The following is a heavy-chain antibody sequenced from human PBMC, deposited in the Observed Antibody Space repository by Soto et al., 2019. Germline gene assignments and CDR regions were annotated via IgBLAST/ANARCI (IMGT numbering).Heavy chain of an antibody. J-gene: IGHJ5*02. CDR2: INSDGSST. D-gene: IGHD4-4*01. Sequence: GGSLRLSCAACGFTFSSYWMHWVRQAPGKGLVWVSRINSDGSSTSYADSVKGRFTISRDNAKNTLYLQMNSLRAEDTAVYYCARSYYSLGFDPWGQGTLVTVSS. V-gene: IGHV3-74*01. CDR1: GFTFSSYW. CDR3: ARSYYSLGFDP.